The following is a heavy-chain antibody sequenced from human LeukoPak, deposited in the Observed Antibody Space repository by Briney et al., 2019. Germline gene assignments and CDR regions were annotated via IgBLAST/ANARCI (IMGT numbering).Heavy chain of an antibody. CDR3: ARQPRFGELDY. D-gene: IGHD3-10*01. V-gene: IGHV4-34*01. CDR2: INHSGST. J-gene: IGHJ4*02. Sequence: SETLSLTCAVYGGSFSGYYWSWIRQPPGKGLEWIGEINHSGSTNYNPSLKSRVTISVDTSKNQFSLKLSSVTAADTAVYYCARQPRFGELDYWGQGTLVTVSS. CDR1: GGSFSGYY.